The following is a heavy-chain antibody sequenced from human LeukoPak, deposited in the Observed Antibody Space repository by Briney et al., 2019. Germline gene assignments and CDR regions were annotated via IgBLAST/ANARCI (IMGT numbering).Heavy chain of an antibody. Sequence: AGGSLRLSCTASGLSLNSYAMSWVRQAPGKGLEWLSTISGGGGSTYYADSVKGRFTISRDNSKNTLYLHMKSLRAEDTAVYYCAKGSGWLLPQYFDFWGQGTLVTVSS. J-gene: IGHJ4*02. CDR2: ISGGGGST. CDR3: AKGSGWLLPQYFDF. CDR1: GLSLNSYA. V-gene: IGHV3-23*01. D-gene: IGHD2-21*01.